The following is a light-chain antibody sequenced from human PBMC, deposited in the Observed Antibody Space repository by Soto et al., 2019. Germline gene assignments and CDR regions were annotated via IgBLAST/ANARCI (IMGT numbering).Light chain of an antibody. Sequence: VLTQSPGTLSLSAGDRATLSCRASQSVSSSSFAGYQQKPGQAPRLLIFGTSARATGIPDRFRGSGSGTEFTLTITRLEPEDLAVYYCQQYGNSRFTFGRGTKLEIK. V-gene: IGKV3-20*01. CDR3: QQYGNSRFT. J-gene: IGKJ2*01. CDR1: QSVSSSS. CDR2: GTS.